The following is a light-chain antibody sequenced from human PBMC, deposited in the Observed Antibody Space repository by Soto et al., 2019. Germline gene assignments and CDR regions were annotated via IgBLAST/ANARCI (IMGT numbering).Light chain of an antibody. CDR1: QTVSSTY. J-gene: IGKJ1*01. CDR3: QQYDSLPWT. Sequence: EIVLTQSPDTLSLSPGERATLSCRASQTVSSTYFGWYQQRAGQSPRLLIYSTSSRAADIPDRFSGSGSETHFTLTIARLEPEDSAVYYCQQYDSLPWTFGQGTKVDIK. V-gene: IGKV3-20*01. CDR2: STS.